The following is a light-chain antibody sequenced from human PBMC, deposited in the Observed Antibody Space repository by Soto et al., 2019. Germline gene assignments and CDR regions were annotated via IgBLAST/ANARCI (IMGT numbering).Light chain of an antibody. CDR2: GAS. CDR3: QQYERLWT. CDR1: QSVRSS. V-gene: IGKV3-15*01. J-gene: IGKJ1*01. Sequence: EIVMTQSPGTLSVSPGERATLFCRASQSVRSSLAWYQQKPGQAPRLLIYGASNRGTGVPVRFSGSGSGTEFALTITSLQSEDFAIYYCQQYERLWTFGQGTKVDIK.